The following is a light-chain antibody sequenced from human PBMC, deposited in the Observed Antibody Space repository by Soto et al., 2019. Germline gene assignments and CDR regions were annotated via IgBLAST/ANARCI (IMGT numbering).Light chain of an antibody. CDR1: SGSIASNY. Sequence: NFMLTQPHSVSESPGQTVTISCTRSSGSIASNYVQWYQQCPGSAPTIVIYENNQRPSGVPDLFSGSIDSSSNSASPTISGLKNEDEADYHCQSNDGSNQIFGGGTKLTVL. CDR2: ENN. V-gene: IGLV6-57*04. CDR3: QSNDGSNQI. J-gene: IGLJ2*01.